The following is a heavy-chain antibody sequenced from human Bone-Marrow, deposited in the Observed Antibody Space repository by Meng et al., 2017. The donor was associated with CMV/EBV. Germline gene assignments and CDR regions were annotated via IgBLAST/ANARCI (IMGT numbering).Heavy chain of an antibody. CDR2: ISGSGGST. CDR1: GGSVSSGSYY. V-gene: IGHV3-23*01. J-gene: IGHJ4*02. Sequence: ETLSLTCTVSGGSVSSGSYYWSWIRQPPGKGLEWVSAISGSGGSTYYADSVKGRFTISRDNSKNTLYLQMNSLRAEDTAVYYCAKANPGATIKAGVNFDYWGQGTLVTVSS. CDR3: AKANPGATIKAGVNFDY. D-gene: IGHD4-23*01.